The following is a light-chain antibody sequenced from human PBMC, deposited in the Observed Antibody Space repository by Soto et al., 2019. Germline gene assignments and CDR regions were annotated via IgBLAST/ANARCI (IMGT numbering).Light chain of an antibody. CDR2: DVS. CDR1: SSDVGGYNY. J-gene: IGLJ2*01. CDR3: SSYTSSSTLGV. V-gene: IGLV2-14*01. Sequence: QSALTQPASVSGSPGQSITISCTGTSSDVGGYNYVSWYQQHPGKAPKLMIYDVSNRPSGVSNRFSGSKSGNTASLTISGLQAEDEADYSCSSYTSSSTLGVFGGGTKLTVL.